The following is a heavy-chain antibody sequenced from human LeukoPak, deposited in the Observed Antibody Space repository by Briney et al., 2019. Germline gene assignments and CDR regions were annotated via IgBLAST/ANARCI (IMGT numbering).Heavy chain of an antibody. Sequence: PGGSLRLSCEASGFTFRSYWMSWVRQALGKGLEWVANIKQDGSEKYYVDTVKGRFTISRDNAKKSLYLQMNSLRAEDTAVYYCARDGLPFDYWGQGTLVTVSS. J-gene: IGHJ4*02. V-gene: IGHV3-7*03. CDR1: GFTFRSYW. CDR2: IKQDGSEK. CDR3: ARDGLPFDY.